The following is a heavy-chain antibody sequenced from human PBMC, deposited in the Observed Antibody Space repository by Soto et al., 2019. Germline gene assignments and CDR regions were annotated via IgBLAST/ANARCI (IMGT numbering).Heavy chain of an antibody. CDR1: GCTFSSYA. CDR2: IIPIFGTA. J-gene: IGHJ6*02. D-gene: IGHD5-12*01. Sequence: GASVKVSCKASGCTFSSYAISWVRLAPGKGHEMMRGIIPIFGTANYAQKIQGRVKINADESTSTAYMELSSLRSEDTAVYYCARGYSGLYGMDVWGQGTMVTVSS. CDR3: ARGYSGLYGMDV. V-gene: IGHV1-69*01.